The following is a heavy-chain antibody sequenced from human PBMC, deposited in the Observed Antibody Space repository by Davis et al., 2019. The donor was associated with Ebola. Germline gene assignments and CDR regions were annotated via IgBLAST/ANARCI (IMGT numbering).Heavy chain of an antibody. V-gene: IGHV1-69*10. J-gene: IGHJ4*02. Sequence: SSVTVSCKASLCTFSSYTLSWLRQAPGQGLEWMGRIIPILGIANYAQKFQGRVTITADKSTSTTYMELSSLRSEDTAVYYCARGIAAEPDYWGQGTLVTVSS. CDR2: IIPILGIA. CDR1: LCTFSSYT. D-gene: IGHD6-13*01. CDR3: ARGIAAEPDY.